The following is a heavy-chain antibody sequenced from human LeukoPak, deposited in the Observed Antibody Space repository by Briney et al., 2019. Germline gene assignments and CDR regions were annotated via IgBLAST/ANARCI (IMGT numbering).Heavy chain of an antibody. Sequence: PSETLSLTCTVSGGSISSSRYYWGWIRQPPGKGLEWIGSIYYSGSTYYNPSLKSRVTISVDTSKNQFSLKLSSVTAADTAVYYCARQWLAGPAIDYWGQGTLVTVSS. V-gene: IGHV4-39*01. J-gene: IGHJ4*02. CDR1: GGSISSSRYY. D-gene: IGHD6-19*01. CDR3: ARQWLAGPAIDY. CDR2: IYYSGST.